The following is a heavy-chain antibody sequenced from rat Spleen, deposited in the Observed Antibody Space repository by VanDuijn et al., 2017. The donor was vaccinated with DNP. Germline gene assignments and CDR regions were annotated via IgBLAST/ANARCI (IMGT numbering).Heavy chain of an antibody. J-gene: IGHJ2*01. Sequence: EVQLVESGGGLVQPGRSLKLSCAASGFTFSNYGMRWIRQAPTKGLEWVASISPSGGSTYYRDSVKGRFTISRDNAKSTLYLQMDSLRSEDTATYYCVSRPPPTRGPFDYWGQGVTVTVSS. CDR1: GFTFSNYG. V-gene: IGHV5-19*01. D-gene: IGHD1-4*01. CDR2: ISPSGGST. CDR3: VSRPPPTRGPFDY.